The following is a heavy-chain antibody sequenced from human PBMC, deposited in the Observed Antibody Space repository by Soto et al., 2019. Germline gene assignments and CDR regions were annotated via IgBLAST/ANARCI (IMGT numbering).Heavy chain of an antibody. CDR3: VRDLTTYGPPHFDY. D-gene: IGHD3-10*01. J-gene: IGHJ4*02. CDR1: GFMFSSYR. V-gene: IGHV3-21*06. CDR2: INSGGTYR. Sequence: GGSLRLSCAASGFMFSSYRMNWVRQAPGKGLEWVSSINSGGTYRYYADSVQGRFTISRNNARNSFYLQMNSLGVEDTAVYYCVRDLTTYGPPHFDYWGQGTLVTVSS.